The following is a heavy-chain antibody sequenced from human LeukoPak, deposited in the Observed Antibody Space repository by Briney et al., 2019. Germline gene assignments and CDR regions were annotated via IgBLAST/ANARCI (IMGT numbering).Heavy chain of an antibody. D-gene: IGHD6-13*01. CDR1: GFPLSTSGVG. CDR3: LHCPPRSSWFH. Sequence: SGPTLVKTTQTLTLTCTFSGFPLSTSGVGVGWIGQPPGKALEWLALIYWDDDKRYSPSLKSRLTITKDTSKNEVVLTMTSMDPVDTATYYCLHCPPRSSWFHWGQGTLVTVFS. J-gene: IGHJ4*02. CDR2: IYWDDDK. V-gene: IGHV2-5*02.